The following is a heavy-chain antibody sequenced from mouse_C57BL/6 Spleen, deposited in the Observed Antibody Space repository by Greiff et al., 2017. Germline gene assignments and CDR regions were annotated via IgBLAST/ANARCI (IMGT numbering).Heavy chain of an antibody. CDR3: ARYEGDYFDY. V-gene: IGHV1-42*01. Sequence: VQLKESGPELVKPGASVKISCKASGYSFTGYYMNWVKQSPEKSLEWIGEINPSTGGTTYNQKFKAKATLTVDKSSSTAYMQLKSLTSEDSAVYYCARYEGDYFDYWGQGTTLTVSS. D-gene: IGHD2-12*01. J-gene: IGHJ2*01. CDR2: INPSTGGT. CDR1: GYSFTGYY.